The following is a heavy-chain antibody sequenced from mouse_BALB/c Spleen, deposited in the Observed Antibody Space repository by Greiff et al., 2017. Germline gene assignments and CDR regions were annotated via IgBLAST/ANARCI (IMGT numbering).Heavy chain of an antibody. J-gene: IGHJ2*01. V-gene: IGHV5-17*02. CDR1: GFTFSSFG. CDR2: ISSGSSTI. Sequence: EVKVEESGGGLVQPGGSRKLSCAASGFTFSSFGMHWVRQAPEKGLEWVAYISSGSSTIYYADTVKGRFTISRDNPKNTLFLQMTSLRSEDTAMYYCARKGGYDYGVDNWGQGTTLTVSS. CDR3: ARKGGYDYGVDN. D-gene: IGHD2-4*01.